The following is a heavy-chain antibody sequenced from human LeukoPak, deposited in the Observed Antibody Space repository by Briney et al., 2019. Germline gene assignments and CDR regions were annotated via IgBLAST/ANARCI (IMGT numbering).Heavy chain of an antibody. CDR3: ARVIDDYSLMN. CDR1: GGSISSGSYY. V-gene: IGHV4-61*02. CDR2: IHTSGST. D-gene: IGHD4-11*01. J-gene: IGHJ4*02. Sequence: SETLSLTCTVSGGSISSGSYYWSWIRQPAGKGLEWIGRIHTSGSTNYNPSLKSRVTISVDTSKNQFSLKLSSVTAADTAVYYCARVIDDYSLMNWGQGTLVTVSS.